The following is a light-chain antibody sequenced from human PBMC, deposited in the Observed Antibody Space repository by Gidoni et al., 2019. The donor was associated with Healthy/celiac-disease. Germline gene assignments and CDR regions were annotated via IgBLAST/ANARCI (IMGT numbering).Light chain of an antibody. CDR1: SSNIGAGYD. J-gene: IGLJ1*01. CDR2: GNS. CDR3: QSYDSSLSGL. V-gene: IGLV1-40*01. Sequence: QSVRTQPPSVSGAPGQRVTISCTGSSSNIGAGYDVHWYQQLPGTAPKLLIYGNSNRPSGVPDRFSGSKSGTSASLAITGLQAEDEADYYCQSYDSSLSGLFGTGTKVTVL.